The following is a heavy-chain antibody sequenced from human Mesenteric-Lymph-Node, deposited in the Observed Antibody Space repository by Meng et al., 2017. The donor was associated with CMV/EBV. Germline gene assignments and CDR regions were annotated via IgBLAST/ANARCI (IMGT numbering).Heavy chain of an antibody. V-gene: IGHV3-23*01. CDR3: ARDATALTYYGMDV. J-gene: IGHJ6*02. CDR2: ISGSGSDT. Sequence: GGSLRLSCAASEFTFGRYSMSWVRQAPGKGLEWVSGISGSGSDTYYADSVKGRFTISRDNSKNILYLQMNSLRAEDTAVYYCARDATALTYYGMDVWGQGTTVTVSS. CDR1: EFTFGRYS.